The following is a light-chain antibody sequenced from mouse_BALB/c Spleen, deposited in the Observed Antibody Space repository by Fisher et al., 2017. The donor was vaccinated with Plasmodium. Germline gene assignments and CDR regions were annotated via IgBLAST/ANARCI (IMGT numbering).Light chain of an antibody. CDR3: QQYYNYRT. Sequence: DIVLTQSPSSLAVSVGDKVTMSCKSSQSLLYSNNQKNYLAWFQQKPGQSPKLLIYWASTRESGVPDHFTGSGSGTDFTLTISSMKAEDLAVYYCQQYYNYRTFGGGTKLEIK. CDR1: QSLLYSNNQKNY. J-gene: IGKJ1*01. CDR2: WAS. V-gene: IGKV8-30*01.